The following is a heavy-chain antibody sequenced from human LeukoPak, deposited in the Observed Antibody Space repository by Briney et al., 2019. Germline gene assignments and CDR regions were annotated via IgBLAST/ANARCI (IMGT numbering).Heavy chain of an antibody. Sequence: SETLSLTCTVSGGSMSSYYWPWIRQPPGKGLEWIGYIYYNGDNIYSPSLKSRVTISIDTSKNQFSLQLRSVTAADTAVYYCARAPIPAAKFDPWGQGTLVTVSS. CDR1: GGSMSSYY. V-gene: IGHV4-59*01. CDR2: IYYNGDN. J-gene: IGHJ5*02. D-gene: IGHD2-2*01. CDR3: ARAPIPAAKFDP.